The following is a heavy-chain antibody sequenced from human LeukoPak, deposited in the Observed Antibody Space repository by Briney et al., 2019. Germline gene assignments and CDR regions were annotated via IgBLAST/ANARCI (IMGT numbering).Heavy chain of an antibody. V-gene: IGHV1-8*01. Sequence: SVKVSCKASGYTFTSYDINWVQQATGQGLEWMGWMNPNSGNTGYAQKFQGRVTMTRNTSISTAYMELSSLRSEDTVVYYCARGGRGIAAAGKIRHYYYMDVWGKGTTVTVSS. J-gene: IGHJ6*03. D-gene: IGHD6-13*01. CDR3: ARGGRGIAAAGKIRHYYYMDV. CDR1: GYTFTSYD. CDR2: MNPNSGNT.